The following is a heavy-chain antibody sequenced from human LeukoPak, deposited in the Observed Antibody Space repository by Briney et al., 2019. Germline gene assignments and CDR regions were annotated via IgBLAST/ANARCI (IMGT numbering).Heavy chain of an antibody. V-gene: IGHV4-31*03. D-gene: IGHD2-2*01. J-gene: IGHJ3*02. CDR1: GGSISSGGYY. CDR3: ARLWATRRIVVVPAAMRGAFDI. Sequence: SETLSLTCTVSGGSISSGGYYWIWIRQHPGKGLEWIGYIFYSGSTYYNPSLKSRVTISVDTSKNQFSLKLSSVTAADTAVYYCARLWATRRIVVVPAAMRGAFDIWGQGTMVTVSS. CDR2: IFYSGST.